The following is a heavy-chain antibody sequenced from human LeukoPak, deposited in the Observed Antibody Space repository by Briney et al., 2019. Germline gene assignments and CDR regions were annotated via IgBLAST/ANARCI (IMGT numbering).Heavy chain of an antibody. Sequence: PSETLSLTCAVYGGSFGGYYWSWIRQPPGKGLEWIGEINHSGSTNYNPSLKSRVTISLDTSKNQFSLKLSSVTAADTAVYYCARRKGYVGWFDPWGQGTLVTVSS. V-gene: IGHV4-34*01. D-gene: IGHD1-1*01. CDR2: INHSGST. CDR3: ARRKGYVGWFDP. CDR1: GGSFGGYY. J-gene: IGHJ5*02.